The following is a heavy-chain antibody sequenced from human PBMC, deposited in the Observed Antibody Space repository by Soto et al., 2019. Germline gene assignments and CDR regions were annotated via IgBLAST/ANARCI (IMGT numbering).Heavy chain of an antibody. Sequence: EVQLVESGGGLVQPGGSLRLSCAASGFTFGSHNMNWVRQATGKGLEWVSYIGNSGTAMYYADSVKGRFTVSRYNAKNSLYLQLNSLSAEDTAVYYCAREMGTPPTRGLDYWGQGTLVTVSS. J-gene: IGHJ4*02. CDR2: IGNSGTAM. CDR1: GFTFGSHN. CDR3: AREMGTPPTRGLDY. V-gene: IGHV3-48*01. D-gene: IGHD1-1*01.